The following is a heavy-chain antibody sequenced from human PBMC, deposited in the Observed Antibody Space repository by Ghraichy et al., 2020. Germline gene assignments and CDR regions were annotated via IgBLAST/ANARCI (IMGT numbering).Heavy chain of an antibody. D-gene: IGHD3-16*01. CDR3: ARQEGLAAYGYVGDWFDP. J-gene: IGHJ5*02. CDR2: IYYSGST. V-gene: IGHV4-39*07. CDR1: GGSISSSSYY. Sequence: LSLTCTVSGGSISSSSYYWGWIRQPPGKGLEWIGSIYYSGSTYYNPSLKSRVTISVDTSKNQFSLKLSSVTAADTAVYYCARQEGLAAYGYVGDWFDPWGQGTLVTVSS.